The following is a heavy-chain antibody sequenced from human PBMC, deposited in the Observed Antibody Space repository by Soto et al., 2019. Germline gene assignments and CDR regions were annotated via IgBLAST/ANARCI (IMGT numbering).Heavy chain of an antibody. V-gene: IGHV1-18*01. CDR2: ISAYNGNT. J-gene: IGHJ4*02. D-gene: IGHD6-19*01. CDR3: ARGTGVAVAGNLDY. CDR1: GYTFASYA. Sequence: SVEVTCKASGYTFASYAISWVRQYTGQGLEWMGWISAYNGNTNYAQKLQGRVTMTTDTSTSTAYMELRSLRSDDTAVYYCARGTGVAVAGNLDYWGQGTLVTVSS.